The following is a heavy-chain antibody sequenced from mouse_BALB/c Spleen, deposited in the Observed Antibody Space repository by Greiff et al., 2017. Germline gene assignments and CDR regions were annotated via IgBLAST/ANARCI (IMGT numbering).Heavy chain of an antibody. D-gene: IGHD2-14*01. Sequence: EVKLMESGGGLVQPGGSLKLPCAASGFTFSDYGMAWVRQAPGKGPEWVAFISNLAYSIYYADTVTGRFTISRENAKNTLYLEMSSLRSEDTAMYYCAREVRAGYYAMYYWGQGTSVTVSS. CDR1: GFTFSDYG. CDR2: ISNLAYSI. CDR3: AREVRAGYYAMYY. J-gene: IGHJ4*01. V-gene: IGHV5-15*02.